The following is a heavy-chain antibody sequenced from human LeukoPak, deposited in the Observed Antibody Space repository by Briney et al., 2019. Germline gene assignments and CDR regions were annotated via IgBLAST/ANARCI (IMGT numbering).Heavy chain of an antibody. D-gene: IGHD6-13*01. CDR3: AILQRIEAAGEDWCDP. Sequence: GGSLRLSCAASGFTFSNYAMSWVRHAPGQGLEWVSGVSASGGGACYVHYVKGRFTISRDNSKDTLYLQMNSLRAEDTAVYYCAILQRIEAAGEDWCDPWGEGTVVSVSS. J-gene: IGHJ5*02. CDR1: GFTFSNYA. CDR2: VSASGGGA. V-gene: IGHV3-23*01.